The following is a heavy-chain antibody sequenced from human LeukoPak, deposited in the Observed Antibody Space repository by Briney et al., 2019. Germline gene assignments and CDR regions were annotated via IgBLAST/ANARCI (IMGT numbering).Heavy chain of an antibody. CDR2: IRNKANGGTA. V-gene: IGHV3-49*04. J-gene: IGHJ4*02. Sequence: GRSLRLSCTGSGFTFSDYAMSWVRQAPGKGLEWVGFIRNKANGGTADYAASVKGRFTISRDDSKTTAYLQMNSLNTEDTAVYYCSRAYSTGWLGINDFWGQGALVTVSS. D-gene: IGHD6-19*01. CDR1: GFTFSDYA. CDR3: SRAYSTGWLGINDF.